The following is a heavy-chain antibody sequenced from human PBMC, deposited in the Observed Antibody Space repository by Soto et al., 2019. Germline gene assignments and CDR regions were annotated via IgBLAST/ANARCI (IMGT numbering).Heavy chain of an antibody. Sequence: PGGALRLSGAASVFISSSYDMSWVRQAPGKGLEWVSTILVDGRTFYVDSVKGRFTISRDSSQNTVYLQMNSLTAGDTALYYCAKATATGGGAFDICGQGTMVTVSS. D-gene: IGHD2-8*02. J-gene: IGHJ3*02. V-gene: IGHV3-23*01. CDR1: VFISSSYD. CDR2: ILVDGRT. CDR3: AKATATGGGAFDI.